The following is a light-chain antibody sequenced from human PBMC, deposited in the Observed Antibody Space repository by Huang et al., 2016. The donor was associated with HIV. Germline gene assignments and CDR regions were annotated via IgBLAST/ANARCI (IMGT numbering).Light chain of an antibody. CDR2: SAS. CDR3: QQSYSTLIT. Sequence: IQMTQSPSSLSASVGDRVTITCRASQSIDGYLNWYQQKPGKAPKLLISSASTLHTGVPPRFSCSGSGTYYTLIIDNLQPDDFATYFCQQSYSTLITFGQGSRLDTK. CDR1: QSIDGY. J-gene: IGKJ5*01. V-gene: IGKV1-39*01.